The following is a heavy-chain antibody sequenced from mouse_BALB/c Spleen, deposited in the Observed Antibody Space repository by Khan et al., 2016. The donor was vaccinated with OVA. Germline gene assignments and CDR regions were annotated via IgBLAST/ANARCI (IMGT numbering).Heavy chain of an antibody. V-gene: IGHV5-6*01. Sequence: EVKLMESGGDLVKPGGSLKLSCAASGFTFSTYGMSWVRQTPDMRLEWVATISSGGHYTYYPDSVKGRFTISRDNAKNTLYLQLSSLKSEDTAIYYCARLAYYYNSEGFAYWGQGTVVTVSA. J-gene: IGHJ3*01. CDR3: ARLAYYYNSEGFAY. CDR2: ISSGGHYT. D-gene: IGHD1-1*01. CDR1: GFTFSTYG.